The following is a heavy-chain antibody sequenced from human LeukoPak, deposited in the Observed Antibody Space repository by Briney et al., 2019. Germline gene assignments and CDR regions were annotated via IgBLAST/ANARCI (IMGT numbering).Heavy chain of an antibody. D-gene: IGHD3-9*01. CDR3: AKRPRILTGYAYYFDY. CDR1: GFTFSSYA. Sequence: GGSLRLSCGASGFTFSSYAMSWVRQAPGQGLEWVSVISGSGSSTYYADSVKGRFTISRDNSKNTLFLQMNSLRAEDTAVYYCAKRPRILTGYAYYFDYWGQGTLVTVSS. V-gene: IGHV3-23*01. CDR2: ISGSGSST. J-gene: IGHJ4*02.